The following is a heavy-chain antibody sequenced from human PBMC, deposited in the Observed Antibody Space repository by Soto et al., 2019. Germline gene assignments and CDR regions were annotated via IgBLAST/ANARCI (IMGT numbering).Heavy chain of an antibody. CDR3: ARGRGKAGNNLNDY. CDR1: GGSINSYY. V-gene: IGHV4-34*01. D-gene: IGHD3-16*01. Sequence: SQTLSLPCTVSGGSINSYYWSWIRQAPRKRLEWIGEIIHGGSTIYNPSLQSRVSISVDASMNQVSLNLNSVTAADTAIYYCARGRGKAGNNLNDYWGQGTLVT. CDR2: IIHGGST. J-gene: IGHJ4*02.